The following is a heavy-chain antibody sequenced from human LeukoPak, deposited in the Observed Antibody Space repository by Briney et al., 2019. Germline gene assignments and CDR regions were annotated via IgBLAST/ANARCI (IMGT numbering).Heavy chain of an antibody. CDR1: GFTFSSYW. V-gene: IGHV3-7*01. J-gene: IGHJ4*02. Sequence: QAGGSLRLSCAASGFTFSSYWMNWARQAPGKGLEWVASINHNGNVNYYADSVKGRFTISRDNSKNTLYLQMNSLRAEDTAVYYCARGPYYFDYWGQGTLVTVSS. CDR2: INHNGNVN. CDR3: ARGPYYFDY.